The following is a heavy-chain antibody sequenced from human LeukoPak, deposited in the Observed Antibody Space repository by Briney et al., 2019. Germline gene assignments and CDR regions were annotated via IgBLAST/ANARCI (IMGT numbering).Heavy chain of an antibody. CDR1: GGSFSGYY. D-gene: IGHD3-10*01. V-gene: IGHV4-34*01. J-gene: IGHJ5*02. Sequence: SETLSLTCAVYGGSFSGYYWSWIRQPPGKGLEWIGEINHSGSTNYNPSLKSRVAISVDTSKNQFSLKLSSVTAADTAVYYCARGLWFGELSNPWGQGTLVTVSS. CDR3: ARGLWFGELSNP. CDR2: INHSGST.